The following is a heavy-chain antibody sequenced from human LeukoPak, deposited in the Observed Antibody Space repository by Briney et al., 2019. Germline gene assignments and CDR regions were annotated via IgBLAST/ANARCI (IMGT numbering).Heavy chain of an antibody. Sequence: SETLSLTCTVSGYSISSSYYWGWIRQPPGKGLEWIGSIYYSGSTYYNPSLKSRVTISVDTSKNQFSLKLSSVTAADTAVYYCARGAAAAGSDYWGQGTLVTVSS. CDR2: IYYSGST. CDR3: ARGAAAAGSDY. D-gene: IGHD6-13*01. V-gene: IGHV4-38-2*02. CDR1: GYSISSSYY. J-gene: IGHJ4*02.